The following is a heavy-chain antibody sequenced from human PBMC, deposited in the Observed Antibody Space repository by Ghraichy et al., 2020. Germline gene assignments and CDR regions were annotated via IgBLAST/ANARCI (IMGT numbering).Heavy chain of an antibody. CDR1: GGSFSGYY. CDR3: ARRGANYYYGSGSYYNY. CDR2: INHSGST. J-gene: IGHJ4*02. Sequence: SETLSLTCAVYGGSFSGYYWSWIRQPPGKGLEWIGEINHSGSTNYNPSLKSRVTISVDTSKNQFSLKLSSVTAADTAVYYCARRGANYYYGSGSYYNYWGQGTLVTVSS. V-gene: IGHV4-34*01. D-gene: IGHD3-10*01.